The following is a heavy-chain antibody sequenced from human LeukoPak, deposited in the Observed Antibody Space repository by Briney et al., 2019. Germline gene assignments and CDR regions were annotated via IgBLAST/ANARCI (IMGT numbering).Heavy chain of an antibody. CDR2: IYTTGST. Sequence: SETLSLTCTVSGGSISSYYWSWLRQPAGKGLECLGVIYTTGSTNYNPSLKSRVTVSRDTSKNQFSLKPTSLTAADTAVYYCARGGTFFDVWGKGTTVTVSS. D-gene: IGHD3-16*01. CDR3: ARGGTFFDV. CDR1: GGSISSYY. J-gene: IGHJ6*03. V-gene: IGHV4-4*07.